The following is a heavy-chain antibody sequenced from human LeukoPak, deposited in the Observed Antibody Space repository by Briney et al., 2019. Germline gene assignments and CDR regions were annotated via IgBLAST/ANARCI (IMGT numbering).Heavy chain of an antibody. Sequence: GGSLRLSCAASGFTFSYYGMHWVRQAPGKGLEWVAFIGYDESKKFYGDSVKGRFTISRDNSKNTLYLQMNSLRTEDTAVYYCAKSHLPNAYSGTYYCDYWGQGTLVTVSS. CDR3: AKSHLPNAYSGTYYCDY. CDR2: IGYDESKK. V-gene: IGHV3-30*02. D-gene: IGHD1-26*01. CDR1: GFTFSYYG. J-gene: IGHJ4*02.